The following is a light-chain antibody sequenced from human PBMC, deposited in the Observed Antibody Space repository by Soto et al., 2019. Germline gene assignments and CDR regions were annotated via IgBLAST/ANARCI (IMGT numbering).Light chain of an antibody. Sequence: EMVMTQSPATLSVSPGERATLSWRASQSVNIKLAWYQQKPGQAPRLLIYGTSTRATGVPARFSGSGSGTEFSLTISNLQSQDFSVYYCQQYNDWPPLTFGGGTKVDNK. CDR3: QQYNDWPPLT. CDR1: QSVNIK. J-gene: IGKJ4*01. CDR2: GTS. V-gene: IGKV3-15*01.